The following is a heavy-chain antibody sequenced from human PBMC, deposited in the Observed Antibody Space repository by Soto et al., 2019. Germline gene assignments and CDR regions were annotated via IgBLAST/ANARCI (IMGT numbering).Heavy chain of an antibody. D-gene: IGHD4-17*01. V-gene: IGHV1-3*01. Sequence: VQLVQSGAEVKKPGASVKVSCKASGYTFTSYAMHWVRQAPGQRLEWMGWINAGNGNTKYSQKFQGRDTITRDTSARTAYMELSSLRSEDTAVYYCARTAPPKTVTKYYFDYWGQGTLVTVSS. CDR1: GYTFTSYA. CDR2: INAGNGNT. J-gene: IGHJ4*02. CDR3: ARTAPPKTVTKYYFDY.